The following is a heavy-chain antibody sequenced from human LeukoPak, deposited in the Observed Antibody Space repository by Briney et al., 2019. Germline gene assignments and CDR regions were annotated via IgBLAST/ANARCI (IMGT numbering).Heavy chain of an antibody. CDR1: GGSFSGYY. D-gene: IGHD3-16*02. J-gene: IGHJ4*02. CDR2: INHSGST. V-gene: IGHV4-34*01. CDR3: ARGPPRYDYVWGSYRYTRVSFDY. Sequence: SETLSRTCAVYGGSFSGYYWSWIRQPPGKGLEWIGEINHSGSTNYNPSLKSRVTISVDTSKNQFSLKLSSVTAADTAVYYCARGPPRYDYVWGSYRYTRVSFDYWGQGTLVTVSS.